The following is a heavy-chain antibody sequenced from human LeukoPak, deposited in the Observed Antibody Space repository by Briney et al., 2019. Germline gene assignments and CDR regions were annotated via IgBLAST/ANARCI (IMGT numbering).Heavy chain of an antibody. J-gene: IGHJ3*02. D-gene: IGHD1-26*01. Sequence: SETLSLTCTVSGGSISSYYWSWIRQPPGKGLEWIGYIYYSGSTNYNSSLKSRVTISVDTSKNQFSLKLSSVTAADTAVYYCASASSGSYWAVAFDIWGQGTMVTVSS. CDR1: GGSISSYY. CDR2: IYYSGST. CDR3: ASASSGSYWAVAFDI. V-gene: IGHV4-59*08.